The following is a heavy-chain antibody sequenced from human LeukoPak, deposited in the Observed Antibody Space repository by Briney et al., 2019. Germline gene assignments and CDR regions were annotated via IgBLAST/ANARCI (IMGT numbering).Heavy chain of an antibody. D-gene: IGHD2-21*01. CDR2: INHSGST. Sequence: SETLSLTCAVYGGSFSGYYWSWIRQPPGKGLEWIGEINHSGSTNYNPSLKSRVTISVDTSKNQFSLKLSSVTAADTAVYYCARGSSIRTFFDCWGQGTLVTVSS. CDR3: ARGSSIRTFFDC. J-gene: IGHJ4*02. V-gene: IGHV4-34*01. CDR1: GGSFSGYY.